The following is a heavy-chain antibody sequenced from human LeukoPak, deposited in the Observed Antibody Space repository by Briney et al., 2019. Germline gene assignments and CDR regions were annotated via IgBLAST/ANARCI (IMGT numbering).Heavy chain of an antibody. CDR3: AKDRFYSGCRFNDY. Sequence: GGSLRLSCAASGFTFRNYAMNWVRQAPGKGLEWVSGISDSGDSTYYADCVEGRLTISRDNSKNTLYFQMNSLTADDTAVYYWAKDRFYSGCRFNDYWGQGTLATVS. CDR1: GFTFRNYA. V-gene: IGHV3-23*01. J-gene: IGHJ4*02. D-gene: IGHD6-19*01. CDR2: ISDSGDST.